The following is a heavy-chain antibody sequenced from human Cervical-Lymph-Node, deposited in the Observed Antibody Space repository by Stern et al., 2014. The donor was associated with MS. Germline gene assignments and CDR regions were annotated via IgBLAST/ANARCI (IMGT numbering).Heavy chain of an antibody. Sequence: VQLEESGGGVVQPGRSLRLSCAASGFSFTNYGMHWVRQAPGKGLEWVAFISYDGSNKYYLDSVKGRFSISRDDSKDTLYLQMNSLRPEDTAVYFCAKDRESKLLYFYGVDVWGQGTTVTVSS. CDR3: AKDRESKLLYFYGVDV. CDR2: ISYDGSNK. CDR1: GFSFTNYG. D-gene: IGHD4-23*01. V-gene: IGHV3-30*18. J-gene: IGHJ6*02.